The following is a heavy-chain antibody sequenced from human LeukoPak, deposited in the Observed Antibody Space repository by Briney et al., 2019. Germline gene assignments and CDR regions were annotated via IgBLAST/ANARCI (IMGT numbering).Heavy chain of an antibody. CDR2: ISAYNGNT. V-gene: IGHV1-18*01. CDR1: GYTFTSYG. D-gene: IGHD6-13*01. J-gene: IGHJ4*02. Sequence: GASVKVSCEASGYTFTSYGISWVRQAPGQGLEWMGWISAYNGNTNYAQKLQGRVTMTTDTSTSTAYMELRSLRSDDTAVYYCARVGYSSSWYGGYFDYWGQGTLVTVSS. CDR3: ARVGYSSSWYGGYFDY.